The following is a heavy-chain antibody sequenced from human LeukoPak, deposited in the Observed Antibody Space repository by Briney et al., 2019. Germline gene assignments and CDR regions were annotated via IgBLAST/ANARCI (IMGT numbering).Heavy chain of an antibody. D-gene: IGHD2-15*01. CDR2: ISYDGNNK. V-gene: IGHV3-30*03. CDR1: GFTFSSYG. Sequence: GGSLRLSCAASGFTFSSYGMHWVRQAPGKGLEWVAVISYDGNNKYYADSVKGRFTISRDTSKYTLYLQMNSLRAEDTAVYYCARGSCSGGSCYLIDNWGQGSLVTVSS. J-gene: IGHJ4*02. CDR3: ARGSCSGGSCYLIDN.